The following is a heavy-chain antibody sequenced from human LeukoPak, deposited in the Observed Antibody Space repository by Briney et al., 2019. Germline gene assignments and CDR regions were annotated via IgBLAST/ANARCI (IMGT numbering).Heavy chain of an antibody. V-gene: IGHV4-59*01. D-gene: IGHD6-13*01. CDR3: ARAVAAAGFFDY. CDR2: IYHSGST. CDR1: GGSISTYY. Sequence: PSETLSLTCTPSGGSISTYYWSWIRQPPGKGLEWIGYIYHSGSTNYNPTLKSRVTISVDTSKNQFSLKLSSVTAADTAVYYCARAVAAAGFFDYWGQGTLVTVSS. J-gene: IGHJ4*02.